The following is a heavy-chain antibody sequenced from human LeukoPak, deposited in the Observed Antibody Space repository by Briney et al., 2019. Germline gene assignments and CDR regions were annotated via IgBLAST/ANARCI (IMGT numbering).Heavy chain of an antibody. J-gene: IGHJ4*02. CDR2: ISYDGSNK. V-gene: IGHV3-30*18. Sequence: GRSLRLSCAASGFTFSSYGMHWVRQAPGKGLGWVAIISYDGSNKYYADSVKGRFTISRDNSKNTLYLQMNSLRPEDTAVYYCAKQSGADRGHLDFWGQGTLVTVSS. CDR1: GFTFSSYG. CDR3: AKQSGADRGHLDF. D-gene: IGHD4/OR15-4a*01.